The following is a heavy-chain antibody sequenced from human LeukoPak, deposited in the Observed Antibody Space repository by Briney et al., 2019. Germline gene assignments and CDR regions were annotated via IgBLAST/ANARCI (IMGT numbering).Heavy chain of an antibody. D-gene: IGHD4-11*01. Sequence: KPSETLSLTCAVYGGSFSAYYWSWIRQPPGKGLEWIGEINHSGSTNYNPSLKSRVTISVDTSKNQFSLKLSSVTAADTAVYYCARGIVTTGYWGQGTLVTVSS. CDR2: INHSGST. CDR3: ARGIVTTGY. V-gene: IGHV4-34*01. CDR1: GGSFSAYY. J-gene: IGHJ4*02.